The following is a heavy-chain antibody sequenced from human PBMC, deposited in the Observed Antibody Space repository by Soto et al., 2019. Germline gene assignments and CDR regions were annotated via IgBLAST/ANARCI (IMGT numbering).Heavy chain of an antibody. V-gene: IGHV3-74*01. CDR2: IKYDATST. D-gene: IGHD3-16*01. J-gene: IGHJ4*02. CDR1: GFTFNKYW. Sequence: EVQLVESGGGLFQPGGSLRLSCAAAGFTFNKYWIHWVRQAPGTGLVWVSRIKYDATSTNYADSVKGRFSISRDNAQNTVHLQVSSLRGDDTAVYYCVRGALGSYYFDYWGQGTLVTVSS. CDR3: VRGALGSYYFDY.